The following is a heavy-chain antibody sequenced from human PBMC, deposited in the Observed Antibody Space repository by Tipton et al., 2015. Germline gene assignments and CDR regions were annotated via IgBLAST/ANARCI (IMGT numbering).Heavy chain of an antibody. J-gene: IGHJ4*02. CDR3: ARQRDDYFDL. CDR2: IQPGDSQT. D-gene: IGHD2-21*02. V-gene: IGHV5-51*01. Sequence: VQLVQSGAEMKKPGESLKISCKASGYTFTNYWIGWVRQMPGKGLEWMGIIQPGDSQTRYSPSFQGQVTFSVDKSISTAYLQWSSLRASDSAMFYCARQRDDYFDLWGQGTLVTVSA. CDR1: GYTFTNYW.